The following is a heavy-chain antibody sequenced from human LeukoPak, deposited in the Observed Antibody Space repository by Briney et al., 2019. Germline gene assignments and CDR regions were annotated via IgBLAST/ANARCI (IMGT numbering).Heavy chain of an antibody. J-gene: IGHJ4*02. CDR1: GFTFDDYG. CDR3: AKDMGNCSGGSCYSSAFDY. V-gene: IGHV3-20*04. Sequence: GGSLRLSCAVSGFTFDDYGMSWVRQPPGKGLEWVSGINWNGGSTGYADSVKGRFTISRDNAKNSLYLQMNSLRTEDTALYYCAKDMGNCSGGSCYSSAFDYWGQGTLVTVSS. D-gene: IGHD2-15*01. CDR2: INWNGGST.